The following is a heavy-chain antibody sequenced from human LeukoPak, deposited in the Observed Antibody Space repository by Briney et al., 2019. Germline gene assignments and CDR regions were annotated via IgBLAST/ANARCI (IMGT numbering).Heavy chain of an antibody. D-gene: IGHD3-9*01. CDR3: VIVRGYFASSGSDY. CDR2: ITNNSGNT. J-gene: IGHJ4*02. Sequence: PGGSLRLSCSASGFTFSSYTIHWVRQAPGKGLEFVSAITNNSGNTYYADSVKGRFTISRDNSKNTVYLQMSSLRAEDTAVYSCVIVRGYFASSGSDYWGQGTLVTVSS. CDR1: GFTFSSYT. V-gene: IGHV3-64D*06.